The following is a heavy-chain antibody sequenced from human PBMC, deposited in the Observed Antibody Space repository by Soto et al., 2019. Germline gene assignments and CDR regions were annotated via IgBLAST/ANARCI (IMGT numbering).Heavy chain of an antibody. CDR2: VHESGST. D-gene: IGHD1-20*01. V-gene: IGHV4-59*01. CDR1: GDAISNYY. Sequence: LQESGPRLVKPSETLSLNCTVSGDAISNYYWSWIRQTPGRGLEWIGCVHESGSTDYNPSLKGRVTISLHTSKSQFSLSLRSATAADTATYYCARGTRALITSFFASWGQGIPVTVSS. CDR3: ARGTRALITSFFAS. J-gene: IGHJ4*02.